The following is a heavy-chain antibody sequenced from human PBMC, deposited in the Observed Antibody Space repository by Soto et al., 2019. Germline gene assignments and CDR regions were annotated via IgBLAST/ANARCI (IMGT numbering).Heavy chain of an antibody. CDR2: TYYRSKWYY. CDR1: GDSVSSNSAG. CDR3: ARGEQYSGSIFDY. D-gene: IGHD1-26*01. V-gene: IGHV6-1*01. Sequence: SQPLSLTCAITGDSVSSNSAGWSWVRQSPSRGLEWLGRTYYRSKWYYEYAVSVRGRITINPDTSKNQYSLQLTSVTPEDTAVYLCARGEQYSGSIFDYGGQGTLVTVSS. J-gene: IGHJ4*01.